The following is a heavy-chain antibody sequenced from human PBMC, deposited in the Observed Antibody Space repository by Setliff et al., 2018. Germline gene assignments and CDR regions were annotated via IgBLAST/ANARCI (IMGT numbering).Heavy chain of an antibody. CDR1: GYTFTNYY. D-gene: IGHD3-22*01. V-gene: IGHV1-46*01. CDR2: INPGGGST. J-gene: IGHJ4*02. Sequence: ASVKVSCKASGYTFTNYYIHWVRQAPGQGLERMGMINPGGGSTTYAQKFQGRVTMTRDTSTSTVYMELSSLRTEDTAVYYCARGYYDSYARYYVVGDYWGQGTPVTVSS. CDR3: ARGYYDSYARYYVVGDY.